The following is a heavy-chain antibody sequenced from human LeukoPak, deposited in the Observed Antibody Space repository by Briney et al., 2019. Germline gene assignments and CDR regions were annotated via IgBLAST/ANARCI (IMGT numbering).Heavy chain of an antibody. V-gene: IGHV1-2*02. CDR3: ARAIAALDY. CDR2: INPNSGGT. CDR1: GYTFTGYY. D-gene: IGHD6-6*01. J-gene: IGHJ4*02. Sequence: ASVKVPCKASGYTFTGYYMHWVRQAPGQGLEWMGWINPNSGGTNYAQKFQGRVTMTRDTSISTAYMGLSRLRSDDTAVYYCARAIAALDYWGQGTLVTVSS.